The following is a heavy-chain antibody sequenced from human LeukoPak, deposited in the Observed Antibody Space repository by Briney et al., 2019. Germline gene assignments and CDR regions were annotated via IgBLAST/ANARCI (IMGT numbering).Heavy chain of an antibody. CDR2: INHSGST. V-gene: IGHV4-34*01. CDR1: GGSFSGYY. Sequence: SETLSLTCAVYGGSFSGYYWSWIRQPPGKGLEWIGEINHSGSTNYNPSLKSRVTISVDTSKNQFSLKLSSVTAADTAVYYCARSQWLRFPNYSFDYWGQGTLVTVSS. D-gene: IGHD5-12*01. J-gene: IGHJ4*02. CDR3: ARSQWLRFPNYSFDY.